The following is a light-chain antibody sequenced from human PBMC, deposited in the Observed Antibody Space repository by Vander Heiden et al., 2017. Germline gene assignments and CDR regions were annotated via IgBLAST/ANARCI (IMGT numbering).Light chain of an antibody. Sequence: QSALTQPPSASGSPGQSVTIPCIGTSSDVGGYNYVSWYQHHPGKAPKLMIYEVSERPSGVPDRFSGSKSGNTASLTVSGLQAEDEADYYCSSYAGSNSWVFGGGTKLTVL. CDR2: EVS. V-gene: IGLV2-8*01. J-gene: IGLJ3*02. CDR1: SSDVGGYNY. CDR3: SSYAGSNSWV.